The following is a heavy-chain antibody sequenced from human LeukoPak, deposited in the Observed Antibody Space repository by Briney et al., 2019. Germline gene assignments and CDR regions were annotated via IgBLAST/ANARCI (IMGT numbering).Heavy chain of an antibody. V-gene: IGHV1-3*01. CDR3: ARVVTRLREGDYHYDLEV. D-gene: IGHD3-16*01. J-gene: IGHJ6*02. CDR1: GYTFSNYI. Sequence: ASVNVSCKASGYTFSNYIIHWVRQAPGQRLEWMGWINAGNGDTEYSQKFQGRLITTRDTSATTVYMDLSSLRSEDTAVYYCARVVTRLREGDYHYDLEVWGQGTTVTVSS. CDR2: INAGNGDT.